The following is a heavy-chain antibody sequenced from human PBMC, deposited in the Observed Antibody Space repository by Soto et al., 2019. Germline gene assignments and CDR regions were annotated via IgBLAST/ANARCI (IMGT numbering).Heavy chain of an antibody. J-gene: IGHJ3*02. CDR1: GFTFSTYE. Sequence: GGSLRLSCAASGFTFSTYEMNWVRQAPGKGLEWVSYISSSGYTIYYADSVKGRFTISRDNAKNSLYLQMNSVRAEDTAVYYCATRSGGGGAFDIWGQGTMVTVSS. D-gene: IGHD3-10*01. CDR2: ISSSGYTI. CDR3: ATRSGGGGAFDI. V-gene: IGHV3-48*03.